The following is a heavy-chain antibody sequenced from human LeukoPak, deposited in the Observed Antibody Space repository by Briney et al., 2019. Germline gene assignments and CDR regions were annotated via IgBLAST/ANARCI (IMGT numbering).Heavy chain of an antibody. V-gene: IGHV3-9*01. CDR2: ISWNSGSI. CDR3: AKDIGSKLVTRAFDI. J-gene: IGHJ3*02. D-gene: IGHD4-23*01. Sequence: GGSLRLSCAASGFTFDDYAMHWVRQAPGKGLEWVSGISWNSGSIGYADSVKGRFTISRDNAKNSLYLQMNSLRAEDTALYYCAKDIGSKLVTRAFDIWGQGTMVTVSS. CDR1: GFTFDDYA.